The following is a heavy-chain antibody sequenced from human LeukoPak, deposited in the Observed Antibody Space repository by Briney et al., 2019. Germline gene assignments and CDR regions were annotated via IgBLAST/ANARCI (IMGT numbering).Heavy chain of an antibody. Sequence: ASVKVSCKASGYTFSGYYIHWVRQAPGQGLEWMGWINPNGGGTNYARKFQGRVTMTRATSITTAYMELCRLTSDDTAVYYCARGLPGGFDPWGQGTLVTVSS. D-gene: IGHD4-11*01. CDR3: ARGLPGGFDP. J-gene: IGHJ5*02. CDR2: INPNGGGT. V-gene: IGHV1-2*02. CDR1: GYTFSGYY.